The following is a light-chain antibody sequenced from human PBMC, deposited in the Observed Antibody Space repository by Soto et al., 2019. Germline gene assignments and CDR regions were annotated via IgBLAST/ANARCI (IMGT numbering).Light chain of an antibody. V-gene: IGLV2-14*01. CDR3: NSYTTSSTWV. CDR1: SSDVGGYNY. Sequence: QSALTQPASVSGSPGQSITISCTGTSSDVGGYNYVSWYQQHPGKAPKLMIYEVNNRPSGVSNRFSGSKSGNTASLTISGLRAEDEADYYCNSYTTSSTWVCGGGTKLTVL. CDR2: EVN. J-gene: IGLJ3*02.